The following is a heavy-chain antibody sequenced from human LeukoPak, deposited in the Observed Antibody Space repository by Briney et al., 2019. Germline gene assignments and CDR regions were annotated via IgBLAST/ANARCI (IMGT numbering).Heavy chain of an antibody. CDR3: VSPRGFSYGYSDY. D-gene: IGHD5-18*01. Sequence: SETLSLTCTVSGGSISTYYWSWIRQPPGKGLEWIGYIYHSGNTNYNPSLKSRVTISADTSKNQFSLTLGSVSATDTAVYYCVSPRGFSYGYSDYWGQGTLVTVSS. CDR1: GGSISTYY. V-gene: IGHV4-4*08. J-gene: IGHJ4*02. CDR2: IYHSGNT.